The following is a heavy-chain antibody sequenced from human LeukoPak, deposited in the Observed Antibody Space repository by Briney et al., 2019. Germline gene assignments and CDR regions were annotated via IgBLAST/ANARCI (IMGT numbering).Heavy chain of an antibody. J-gene: IGHJ4*02. Sequence: GGSLRLSCAASGFTFSSYWMSWVRQAPGKGLEWVANIKQDGSEKYYVDSVKGRFTISRDNAKNSLYLQMYSLRAEDTAVYYCARDILLWFGELSPPDYWGQGTLVTVSS. D-gene: IGHD3-10*01. CDR3: ARDILLWFGELSPPDY. CDR1: GFTFSSYW. CDR2: IKQDGSEK. V-gene: IGHV3-7*01.